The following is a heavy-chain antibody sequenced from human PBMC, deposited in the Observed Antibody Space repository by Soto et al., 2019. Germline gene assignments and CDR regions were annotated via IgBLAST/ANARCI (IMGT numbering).Heavy chain of an antibody. J-gene: IGHJ6*03. CDR1: GGTFSRYT. CDR3: ARDAFGSGSSHYYYYVDV. CDR2: IIPILGIA. V-gene: IGHV1-69*08. Sequence: QVQLVQSGAEVKKPGSSVKVSCKASGGTFSRYTISWVRQAPGQGLEWMGRIIPILGIANYAQKFQGRVTITADKSTSTAYRDLSSLRSEDTALYYCARDAFGSGSSHYYYYVDVWGKGTTVTVSS. D-gene: IGHD3-10*01.